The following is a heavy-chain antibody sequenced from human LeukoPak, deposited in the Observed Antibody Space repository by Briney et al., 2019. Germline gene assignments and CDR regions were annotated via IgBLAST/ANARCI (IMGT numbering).Heavy chain of an antibody. D-gene: IGHD3-9*01. J-gene: IGHJ4*02. CDR3: AKGSRVPEYYDILTGYIGGDY. CDR2: ISGSGGST. Sequence: GGSLRLSCAASGFTFSSYAMSWVRQAPGKGLEWVSAISGSGGSTYYADSVKGRFTISRDNSKNTPYLQMNSLRAEDTAVYYCAKGSRVPEYYDILTGYIGGDYWGQGTLVTVSS. CDR1: GFTFSSYA. V-gene: IGHV3-23*01.